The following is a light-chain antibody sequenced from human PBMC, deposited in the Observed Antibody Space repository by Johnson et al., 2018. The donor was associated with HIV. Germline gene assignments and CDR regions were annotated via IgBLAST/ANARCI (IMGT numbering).Light chain of an antibody. CDR1: SCDIGNNY. CDR3: GTWDTRLSAGHV. V-gene: IGLV1-51*01. CDR2: DNN. J-gene: IGLJ1*01. Sequence: QSVLTQPPSVSAAPGQKVTISCSGSSCDIGNNYVCSHQQLPGTAPKLLIYDNNKRPSGIPDRISCSKSGTSATLGITGLQTGDEADYYCGTWDTRLSAGHVFGTGTKVTVL.